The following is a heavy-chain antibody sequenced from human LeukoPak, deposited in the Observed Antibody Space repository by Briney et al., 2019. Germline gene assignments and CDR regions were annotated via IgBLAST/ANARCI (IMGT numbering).Heavy chain of an antibody. CDR1: GYTFSSYS. CDR3: ASKGAVNGGNWFDP. D-gene: IGHD4-23*01. Sequence: GESLRLSCAASGYTFSSYSMNWVRQAPGKGLEWVSSIRGSSNCIYNADSVKGRFTISRDNAKNSLYLQMTSLRAEDTAVYYCASKGAVNGGNWFDPWGQRTLVTVSS. CDR2: IRGSSNCI. V-gene: IGHV3-21*01. J-gene: IGHJ5*02.